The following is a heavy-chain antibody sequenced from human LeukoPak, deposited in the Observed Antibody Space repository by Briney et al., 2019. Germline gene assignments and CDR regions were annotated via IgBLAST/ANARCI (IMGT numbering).Heavy chain of an antibody. D-gene: IGHD3-22*01. CDR2: IIPIFGTA. Sequence: SSVKVSCKASGGTFSSYAISWVRQAPGQGLEWMGRIIPIFGTANYARKFQGRVTITTDESTSTAYMELSSLRSEDTAVYYCARGEIVVTANWFDPWGQGTLVTVSS. V-gene: IGHV1-69*05. J-gene: IGHJ5*02. CDR3: ARGEIVVTANWFDP. CDR1: GGTFSSYA.